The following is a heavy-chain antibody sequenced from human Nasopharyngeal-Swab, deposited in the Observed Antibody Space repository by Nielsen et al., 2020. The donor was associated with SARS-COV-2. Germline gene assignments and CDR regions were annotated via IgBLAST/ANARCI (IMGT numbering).Heavy chain of an antibody. V-gene: IGHV3-48*02. CDR1: GFTFSSYS. J-gene: IGHJ4*02. CDR3: AREPIRYDYVWGSYRLIYYFDY. CDR2: ISSSSSTI. D-gene: IGHD3-16*02. Sequence: GGSLRLSCAASGFTFSSYSMNWVRQAPGKGLEWVSYISSSSSTIYYADSVKGRFTISRDNAKNSLYLQMNSLRDEDTAVYYCAREPIRYDYVWGSYRLIYYFDYWGQGNLVTVSS.